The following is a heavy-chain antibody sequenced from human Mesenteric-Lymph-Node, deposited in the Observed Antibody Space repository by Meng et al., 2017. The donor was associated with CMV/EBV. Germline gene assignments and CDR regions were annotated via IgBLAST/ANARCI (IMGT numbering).Heavy chain of an antibody. CDR2: INTGTGNP. CDR1: GYTLTSYA. J-gene: IGHJ4*02. CDR3: ARAWLRTGFDY. V-gene: IGHV7-4-1*02. D-gene: IGHD5-18*01. Sequence: SCKTSGYTLTSYAMNWVRQARGQGLEWMGWINTGTGNPTYAQGFTGRFVISLDTSVSTTYLQINGLKAEDTAVYYCARAWLRTGFDYWGQGTLVTVSS.